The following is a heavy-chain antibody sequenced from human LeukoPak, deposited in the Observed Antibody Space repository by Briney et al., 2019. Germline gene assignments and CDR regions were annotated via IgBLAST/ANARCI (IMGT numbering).Heavy chain of an antibody. CDR2: IQQSVYT. J-gene: IGHJ4*02. Sequence: PSETLSLTCPVYAVSFGDYYWSWIRQPPGKGLGWIGEIQQSVYTNNNPSLKSRATISVDTSKNQLSLKLSSVTAADTAVYYCARGYSRVLIDDWGQGTLVTVSS. V-gene: IGHV4-34*04. CDR3: ARGYSRVLIDD. CDR1: AVSFGDYY. D-gene: IGHD1-26*01.